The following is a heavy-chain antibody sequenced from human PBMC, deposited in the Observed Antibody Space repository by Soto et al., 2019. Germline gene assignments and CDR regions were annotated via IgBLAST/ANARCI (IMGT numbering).Heavy chain of an antibody. CDR3: ARALKVAATLLHISYGMDV. J-gene: IGHJ6*02. V-gene: IGHV4-34*01. CDR1: GGSFSGYY. D-gene: IGHD2-15*01. CDR2: INHSGST. Sequence: PSETLSLTCAVYGGSFSGYYWSWIRQPPGKGLEWIGEINHSGSTNYNPSLKSRVTISVDTSKNQFSLKLSSVTAADTAVYYCARALKVAATLLHISYGMDVWCQGTTVTVSS.